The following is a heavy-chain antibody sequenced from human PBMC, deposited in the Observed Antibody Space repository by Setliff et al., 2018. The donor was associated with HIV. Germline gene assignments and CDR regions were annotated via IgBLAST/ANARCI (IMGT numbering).Heavy chain of an antibody. CDR2: IYHTANT. V-gene: IGHV4-39*01. J-gene: IGHJ4*02. Sequence: PSETLSLTCTVSGGSISSSSYYWGWVRQPPGMGLEWIGSIYHTANTHYSPSLETRVAIFVDTSKNQFSLKLSSVTAADTAVYYCAFSKQMATMAFDYWGRGALVTVSS. CDR1: GGSISSSSYY. D-gene: IGHD5-12*01. CDR3: AFSKQMATMAFDY.